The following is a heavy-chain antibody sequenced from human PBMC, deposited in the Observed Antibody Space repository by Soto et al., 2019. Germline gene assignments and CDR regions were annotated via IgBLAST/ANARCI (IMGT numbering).Heavy chain of an antibody. CDR3: ARVIVGATADDAFDI. V-gene: IGHV1-69*12. CDR2: IIPIFGTA. J-gene: IGHJ3*02. CDR1: GGTFSSYA. D-gene: IGHD1-26*01. Sequence: QVQLVQSGAEVKKPGSSVKVSCKASGGTFSSYAISWVGQAPGQGLEWMGGIIPIFGTANYAQKFQGRVTIPADESTSTAYMELSSLRSEDTAVYYCARVIVGATADDAFDIWGQGTMVTVSS.